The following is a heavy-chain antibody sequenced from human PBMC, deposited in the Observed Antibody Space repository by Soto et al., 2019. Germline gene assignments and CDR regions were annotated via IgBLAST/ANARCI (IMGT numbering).Heavy chain of an antibody. CDR1: GFTFSNAW. CDR3: TTRPPFDPDAFDI. V-gene: IGHV3-15*01. J-gene: IGHJ3*02. D-gene: IGHD3-9*01. Sequence: KTGGSLRLSCAASGFTFSNAWMSWVRQAPGKGLEWVGRIKSKTDGGTTDYAAPVKGRFTISRDDSKNTLYLQMNSLKTEDTAVYYCTTRPPFDPDAFDIWGQGTMVTVSS. CDR2: IKSKTDGGTT.